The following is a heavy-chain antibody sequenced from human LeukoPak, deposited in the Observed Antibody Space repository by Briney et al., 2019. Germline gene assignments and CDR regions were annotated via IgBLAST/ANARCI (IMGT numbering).Heavy chain of an antibody. V-gene: IGHV3-21*01. D-gene: IGHD2-2*01. J-gene: IGHJ4*02. Sequence: GGSLRLSCAASGSTFSSYSMTWVRQAPGKGLEWVSSISTSSSYIYYADSVKGRFTISRDNAKNSLYLQMNSLRAEDTAVYYCASQPFTSRWGQGTLVTVSS. CDR3: ASQPFTSR. CDR1: GSTFSSYS. CDR2: ISTSSSYI.